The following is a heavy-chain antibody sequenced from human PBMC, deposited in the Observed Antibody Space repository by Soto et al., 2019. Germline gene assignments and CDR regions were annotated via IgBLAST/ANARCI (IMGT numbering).Heavy chain of an antibody. J-gene: IGHJ5*02. D-gene: IGHD5-18*01. CDR1: GGSVSSGDYY. CDR2: IYYSGST. V-gene: IGHV4-61*08. CDR3: ARIPVDTYMINWFDP. Sequence: SETLSLTCTVSGGSVSSGDYYWSWIRQPPGKGLEWIGYIYYSGSTNYNPSLKSRVSISLDTSKNQFSLRLTSVTAADTAVYYCARIPVDTYMINWFDPWGQGTLVTVSS.